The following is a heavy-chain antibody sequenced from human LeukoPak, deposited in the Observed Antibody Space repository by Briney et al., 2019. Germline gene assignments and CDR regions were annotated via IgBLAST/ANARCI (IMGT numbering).Heavy chain of an antibody. CDR3: AREGDISVITYAY. CDR1: GFTFSSFW. Sequence: GGSLRLSCAASGFTFSSFWMNWLRQAPGKGLEWVANIKQDGSEKYYADSVKGRFTISRDNAKNSLFLQMNSLRPEDPAVYYCAREGDISVITYAYWGQGTLVTVSS. CDR2: IKQDGSEK. D-gene: IGHD5-12*01. V-gene: IGHV3-7*01. J-gene: IGHJ4*02.